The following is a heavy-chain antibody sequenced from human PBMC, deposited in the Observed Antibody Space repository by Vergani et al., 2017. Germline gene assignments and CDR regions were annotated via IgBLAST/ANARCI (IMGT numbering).Heavy chain of an antibody. V-gene: IGHV1-24*01. CDR3: AIVTEYYDSSGYYLDY. CDR2: FDPEHGEV. CDR1: GYSLTELT. D-gene: IGHD3-22*01. Sequence: QVQLVQSGSEVRKPGASVKVSCQVSGYSLTELTIHWVRQAPGKGLEWMGGFDPEHGEVTFAHHIQGRVTMTEDRSTDTAYMELSSFRPEDTALYYCAIVTEYYDSSGYYLDYWGQGTLVTVSS. J-gene: IGHJ4*02.